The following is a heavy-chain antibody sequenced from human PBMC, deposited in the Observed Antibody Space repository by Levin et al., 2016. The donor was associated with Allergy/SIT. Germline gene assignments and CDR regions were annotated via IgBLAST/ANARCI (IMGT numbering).Heavy chain of an antibody. D-gene: IGHD1-14*01. J-gene: IGHJ4*02. Sequence: WVRQAPGQGLEWMGRIIPILGIANYAQKFQGRVTITADKSTSTAYMELSSLRSEDTAVYYCAKDEPGDYLSYWGQGTLVTVSS. CDR2: IIPILGIA. V-gene: IGHV1-69*02. CDR3: AKDEPGDYLSY.